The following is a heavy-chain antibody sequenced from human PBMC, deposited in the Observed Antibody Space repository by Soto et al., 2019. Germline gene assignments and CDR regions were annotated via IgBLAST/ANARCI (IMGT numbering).Heavy chain of an antibody. V-gene: IGHV4-39*01. J-gene: IGHJ5*02. CDR3: ARHAVVVPAASWFDP. D-gene: IGHD2-2*01. CDR2: VYYSGST. CDR1: GGSVSSSSYY. Sequence: SETLSLTCTVSGGSVSSSSYYWGWVRQPPGKGLEWIGSVYYSGSTYYNPSLKSRVTISVDTSKNQFSLKLSSVTAADTAVYYCARHAVVVPAASWFDPWGQGTLVTVSS.